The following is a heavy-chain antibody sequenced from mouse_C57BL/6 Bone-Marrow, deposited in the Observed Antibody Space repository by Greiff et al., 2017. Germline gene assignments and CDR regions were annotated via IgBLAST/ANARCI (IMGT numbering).Heavy chain of an antibody. J-gene: IGHJ2*01. D-gene: IGHD1-1*01. V-gene: IGHV14-4*01. CDR3: ATSGDYCGSSSYFDY. Sequence: EVQLQQSGAELVRPGASVKLSCTASGFNIKDDYMHWVKQRPEQGLEWIGWIDPENGDTEYASKFQGKATITADTSSNTAYLQLSSLTSEDTAVYYCATSGDYCGSSSYFDYWGQGTTLTVSS. CDR1: GFNIKDDY. CDR2: IDPENGDT.